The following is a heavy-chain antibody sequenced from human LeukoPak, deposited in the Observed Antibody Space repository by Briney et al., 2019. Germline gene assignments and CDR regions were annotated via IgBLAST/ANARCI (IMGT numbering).Heavy chain of an antibody. CDR2: IYYSRST. V-gene: IGHV4-30-4*01. J-gene: IGHJ4*02. Sequence: SETLSLTCTVSGGSISSGDYYWSWIRQPPGKGLEWIGYIYYSRSTYYNPSLKSRVTISVDTSKNQFSLKLSSVTAADTAVYYCARVHTVTTGPFDYWGQGTLVTVSS. CDR3: ARVHTVTTGPFDY. CDR1: GGSISSGDYY. D-gene: IGHD4-17*01.